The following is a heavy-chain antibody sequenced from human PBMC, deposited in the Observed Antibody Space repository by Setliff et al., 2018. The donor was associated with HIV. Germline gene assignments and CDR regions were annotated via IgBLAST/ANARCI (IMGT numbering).Heavy chain of an antibody. CDR2: IKRDGSEK. CDR1: GFTLSSFW. J-gene: IGHJ6*02. Sequence: GGSLRLSCAASGFTLSSFWMSWVRQAPGKGLEWVANIKRDGSEKDYADSVKGRFTISRDNAENSVHLQMNSPRAEDTAVYYCARGGRLKYFEWPSYAMDVWGQGTTVTVSS. CDR3: ARGGRLKYFEWPSYAMDV. D-gene: IGHD3-9*01. V-gene: IGHV3-7*01.